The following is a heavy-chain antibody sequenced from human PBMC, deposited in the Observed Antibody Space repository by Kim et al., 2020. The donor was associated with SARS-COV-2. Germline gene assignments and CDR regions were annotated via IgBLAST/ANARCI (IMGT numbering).Heavy chain of an antibody. Sequence: GGSLRLSCAASGFTFSNAWMSWVRQAPGKGVEWVGRIKSKTDGGTTDYAAPVKGRFTISRDDSKNTLYLQMNSLKTEDTAVYYCTTDPWFGELLQDYWGQGTLVTVSS. V-gene: IGHV3-15*01. D-gene: IGHD3-10*01. CDR3: TTDPWFGELLQDY. J-gene: IGHJ4*02. CDR1: GFTFSNAW. CDR2: IKSKTDGGTT.